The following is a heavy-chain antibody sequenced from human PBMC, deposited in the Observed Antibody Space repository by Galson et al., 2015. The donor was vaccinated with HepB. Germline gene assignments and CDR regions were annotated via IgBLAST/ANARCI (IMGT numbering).Heavy chain of an antibody. Sequence: SVKVSCKASGYAFTSYGINWVRQATGQGLEWMGWMNPNSGNTGYAQKFQGRVTMTRNTSISTAYMELSSLRSEDTAVYYCARNGRRRGYSYGALGYWGQGTLVTVSS. CDR1: GYAFTSYG. CDR2: MNPNSGNT. D-gene: IGHD5-18*01. V-gene: IGHV1-8*01. CDR3: ARNGRRRGYSYGALGY. J-gene: IGHJ4*02.